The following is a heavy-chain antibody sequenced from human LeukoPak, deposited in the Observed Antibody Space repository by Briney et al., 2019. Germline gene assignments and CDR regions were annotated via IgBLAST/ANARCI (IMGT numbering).Heavy chain of an antibody. Sequence: SETLSLTCAVSGYSISSDNWWGWIRQPPGKGLEWIGYIHYSGITYYSPALKSRVTLSVDTSKNQFSLRLSSVTAVDTAVYYCARKPNAVYWFDPWGQGTLVTVSS. V-gene: IGHV4-28*01. CDR3: ARKPNAVYWFDP. J-gene: IGHJ5*02. CDR2: IHYSGIT. D-gene: IGHD4/OR15-4a*01. CDR1: GYSISSDNW.